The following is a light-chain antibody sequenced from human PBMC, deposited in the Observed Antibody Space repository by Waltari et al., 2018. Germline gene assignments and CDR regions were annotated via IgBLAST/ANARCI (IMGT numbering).Light chain of an antibody. CDR2: GAF. J-gene: IGKJ4*01. CDR1: QDITKY. V-gene: IGKV1-16*02. Sequence: DIQMTQSPSSLSASVGDRVTITCRARQDITKYLAWFQKKPGRAPKSLIYGAFILQSGVSSNFSGSGSGTDFTLTITSLQPEDFGTYYCLQYQAYPLTVGGGTKVDIK. CDR3: LQYQAYPLT.